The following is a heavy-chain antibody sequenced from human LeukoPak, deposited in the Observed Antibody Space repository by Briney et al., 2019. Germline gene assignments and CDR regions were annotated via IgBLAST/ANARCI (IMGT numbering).Heavy chain of an antibody. D-gene: IGHD1-26*01. V-gene: IGHV4-59*01. CDR1: GGSFSGYY. CDR2: IYYSGST. CDR3: ATTGVGANYFDY. Sequence: SETLSLTCAVYGGSFSGYYWSWIRQPPGKGLEWIGYIYYSGSTNYNPSLKSRVTISVDTSKNQFSLKLSSVTAADTAVYYCATTGVGANYFDYWGQGTLVTVSS. J-gene: IGHJ4*02.